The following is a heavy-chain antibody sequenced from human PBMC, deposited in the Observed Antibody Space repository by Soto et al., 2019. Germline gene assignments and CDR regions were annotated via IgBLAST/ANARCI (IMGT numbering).Heavy chain of an antibody. V-gene: IGHV1-69*06. CDR2: IIPIFGTA. CDR1: GGTFSSYA. CDR3: ARGFGGGAIDY. J-gene: IGHJ4*02. Sequence: SVKVSCKXSGGTFSSYAISWVRQAPGQGLEWMGGIIPIFGTANYAQKFQGRVTITADKSTSTAYMELSSLRSEDTAVYYCARGFGGGAIDYWGQGTLVTVSS. D-gene: IGHD3-16*01.